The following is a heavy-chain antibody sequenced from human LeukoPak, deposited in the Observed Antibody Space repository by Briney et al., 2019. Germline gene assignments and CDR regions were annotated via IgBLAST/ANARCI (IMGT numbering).Heavy chain of an antibody. D-gene: IGHD3-22*01. Sequence: SETLSLTCTVSGGSISSGGYSWSWIRQHPGKGLEWIGYIYYSGSTYYNPSLKSRVTISVDTSKNQFSLKLSSVTAADTAVYYCARSSDYYDSSGYYYRAFDIWGQGTMVTVSS. CDR1: GGSISSGGYS. CDR2: IYYSGST. CDR3: ARSSDYYDSSGYYYRAFDI. V-gene: IGHV4-31*03. J-gene: IGHJ3*02.